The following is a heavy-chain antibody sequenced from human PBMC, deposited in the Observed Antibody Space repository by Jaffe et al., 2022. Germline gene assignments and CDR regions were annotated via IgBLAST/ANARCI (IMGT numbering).Heavy chain of an antibody. V-gene: IGHV4-4*02. Sequence: QVQLQESGPGLVKPSGTLSLTCAVSGGSISSSNWWSWVRQPPGKGLEWIGEIYHSGSTNYNPSLKSRVTISVDKSKNQFSLKLSSVTAADTAVYYCAREGRAATGYSSGENAFDIWGQGTMVTVSS. J-gene: IGHJ3*02. CDR3: AREGRAATGYSSGENAFDI. CDR1: GGSISSSNW. D-gene: IGHD6-19*01. CDR2: IYHSGST.